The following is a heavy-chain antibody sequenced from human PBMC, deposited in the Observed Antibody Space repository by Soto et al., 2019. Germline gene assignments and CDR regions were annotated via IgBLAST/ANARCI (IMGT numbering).Heavy chain of an antibody. CDR2: IVVGSGNT. CDR1: GFTFTSSA. CDR3: AADYGGNSGSDY. V-gene: IGHV1-58*01. D-gene: IGHD4-17*01. J-gene: IGHJ4*02. Sequence: ASVKVSCKASGFTFTSSAVQWVRQARGQRLEWKGWIVVGSGNTNYAQKFQERVTITRDMSTSTVYMELSSLRSEDTAVYYCAADYGGNSGSDYWGQGTLVTVSS.